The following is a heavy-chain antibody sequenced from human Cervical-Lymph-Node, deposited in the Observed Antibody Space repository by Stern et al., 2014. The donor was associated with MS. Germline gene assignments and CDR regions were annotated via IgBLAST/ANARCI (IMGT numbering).Heavy chain of an antibody. CDR1: GGTFSRYG. Sequence: VQLEESEAEVKKPGSSVKVSCKASGGTFSRYGITWVRQAPGQGLEWVGGIIPLFGTTNFAQKFQGRVTITADESTTTAYMELSSLRSEDTAVYYCATDYYDTSGYYSVGLFDYWGQGTLVTVSS. D-gene: IGHD3-22*01. CDR2: IIPLFGTT. CDR3: ATDYYDTSGYYSVGLFDY. J-gene: IGHJ4*02. V-gene: IGHV1-69*01.